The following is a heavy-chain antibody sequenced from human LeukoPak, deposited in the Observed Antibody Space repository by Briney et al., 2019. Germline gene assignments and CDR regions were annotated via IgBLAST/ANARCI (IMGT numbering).Heavy chain of an antibody. V-gene: IGHV1-2*02. D-gene: IGHD3-16*02. CDR3: AIHLRLGELSFDY. J-gene: IGHJ4*02. CDR2: INPNSGGT. Sequence: ASVKVSCKASGYTFTGYYMHWVRQAPGQGLEWMGWINPNSGGTNYAQKSQGRVTMTRDTSISTAYMELSRLRSDDTAVYYCAIHLRLGELSFDYWGQGTLVTVSS. CDR1: GYTFTGYY.